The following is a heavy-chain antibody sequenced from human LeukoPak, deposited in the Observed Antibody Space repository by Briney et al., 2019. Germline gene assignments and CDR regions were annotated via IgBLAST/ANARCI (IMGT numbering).Heavy chain of an antibody. CDR2: IKHSGST. CDR1: GGSFSGYY. CDR3: ARVYYDFWSGYSNWFDP. D-gene: IGHD3-3*01. Sequence: PSETLSLTCAVYGGSFSGYYWSWIRQPPGKGLEWIGEIKHSGSTNYNPSLKSRVTISVDTSKNQFSLKLSSVTAADTAVYYCARVYYDFWSGYSNWFDPWGQGTLVTVSS. J-gene: IGHJ5*02. V-gene: IGHV4-34*01.